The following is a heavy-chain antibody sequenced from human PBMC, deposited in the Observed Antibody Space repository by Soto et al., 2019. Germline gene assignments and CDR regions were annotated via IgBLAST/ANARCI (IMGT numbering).Heavy chain of an antibody. Sequence: GESLKISCQISGCPFTTYWIGWVRQMPGKGLEWMGKIYPPDSDTRYSPSFQGQVTMSVDKSISTAYLQWSSLKASDTAMYYCARTSAAGKYYYGMDVWGQGTTVTVSS. CDR3: ARTSAAGKYYYGMDV. CDR1: GCPFTTYW. D-gene: IGHD6-13*01. V-gene: IGHV5-51*01. CDR2: IYPPDSDT. J-gene: IGHJ6*02.